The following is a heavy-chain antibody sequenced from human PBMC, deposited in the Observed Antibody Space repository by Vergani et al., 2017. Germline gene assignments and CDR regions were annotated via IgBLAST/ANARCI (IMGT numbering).Heavy chain of an antibody. CDR3: AKGGSGSYYFDY. CDR1: GFTFSSYG. Sequence: VQLLESGGGSAQPGESLRLSYVASGFTFSSYGMHWVRQAPGKGLEWVAVISYDGSNKYYADSVKGRFTISRDNSKNTLYLQMNSLRAEDTAVYYCAKGGSGSYYFDYWGQGTLVTVSS. D-gene: IGHD1-26*01. CDR2: ISYDGSNK. V-gene: IGHV3-30*18. J-gene: IGHJ4*02.